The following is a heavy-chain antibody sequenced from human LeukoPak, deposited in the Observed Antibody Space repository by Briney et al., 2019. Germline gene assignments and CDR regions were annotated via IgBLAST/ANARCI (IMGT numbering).Heavy chain of an antibody. Sequence: SETLSLTCAVYGGSFSGYYWSWIRQPPGRGLEWIGEINHSGSTNYNPSLKSRVTISVDTSKNQFSLKLSSVTAADTAVYYCAREHTAMAIDYWGQGTLVTVSS. CDR3: AREHTAMAIDY. CDR2: INHSGST. J-gene: IGHJ4*02. D-gene: IGHD5-18*01. V-gene: IGHV4-34*01. CDR1: GGSFSGYY.